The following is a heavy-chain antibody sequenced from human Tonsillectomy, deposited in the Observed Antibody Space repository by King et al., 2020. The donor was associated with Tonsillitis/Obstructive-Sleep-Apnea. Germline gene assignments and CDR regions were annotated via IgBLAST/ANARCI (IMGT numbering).Heavy chain of an antibody. J-gene: IGHJ3*02. CDR1: GGSISSYY. D-gene: IGHD3-22*01. V-gene: IGHV4-59*01. CDR3: ARAGYYYDSSGYMAMAFDI. Sequence: QLQESGPGLVKPSETLSLPCTVPGGSISSYYWSWIRPPPGKGLEWIGYIYYSGNTNYNPSLKSRVTISVDTSTNQFSLTLRCVTAADTAVYYCARAGYYYDSSGYMAMAFDIWGQGTMVTVAS. CDR2: IYYSGNT.